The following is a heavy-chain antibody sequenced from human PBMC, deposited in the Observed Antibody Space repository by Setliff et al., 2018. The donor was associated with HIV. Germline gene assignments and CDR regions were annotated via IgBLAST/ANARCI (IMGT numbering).Heavy chain of an antibody. CDR3: AKDGHDQDHYYHMDV. D-gene: IGHD1-1*01. J-gene: IGHJ6*03. Sequence: GGSLRLSCAASGFTFSSYAITWVRQAPGKGLEWVSAISGSGDSTLYADSVEGRFTISRDNNKNTLYLQMNSLRAEDTAVYYCAKDGHDQDHYYHMDVWGKGTTVTVSS. CDR2: ISGSGDST. CDR1: GFTFSSYA. V-gene: IGHV3-23*01.